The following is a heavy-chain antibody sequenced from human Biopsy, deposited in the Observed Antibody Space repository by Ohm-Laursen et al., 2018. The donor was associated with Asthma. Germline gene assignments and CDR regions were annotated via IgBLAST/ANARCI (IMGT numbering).Heavy chain of an antibody. J-gene: IGHJ6*02. Sequence: SLRLSCSASGFSFSDYYMTWMRQAPGKGLEWVSSISRSGTTTYPAEFVMDRFTISRDNAQNSLFLRMDSLRPEDTAIYFCARVFESSQWGPFYFFGLDVWGQGTTVAVS. CDR3: ARVFESSQWGPFYFFGLDV. CDR2: ISRSGTTT. D-gene: IGHD1-26*01. CDR1: GFSFSDYY. V-gene: IGHV3-11*01.